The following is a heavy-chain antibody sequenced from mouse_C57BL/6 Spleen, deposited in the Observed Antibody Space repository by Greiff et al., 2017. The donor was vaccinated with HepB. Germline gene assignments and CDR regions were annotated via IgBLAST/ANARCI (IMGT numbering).Heavy chain of an antibody. CDR2: ISNLAYSI. D-gene: IGHD1-1*01. Sequence: EVMLVESGGGLVQPGGSLKLSCAASGFTFSDYGMAWVRQAPRKGPEWVAFISNLAYSIYYADTVTGRFTISRENAKNTLYLEMSSLRSEDTAMYYCARGGGYYGSSPSFAYWGQGTLVTVSA. J-gene: IGHJ3*01. CDR3: ARGGGYYGSSPSFAY. V-gene: IGHV5-15*04. CDR1: GFTFSDYG.